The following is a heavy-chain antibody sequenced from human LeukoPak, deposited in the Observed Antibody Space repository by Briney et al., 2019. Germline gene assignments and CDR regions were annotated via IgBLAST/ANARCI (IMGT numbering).Heavy chain of an antibody. D-gene: IGHD5-24*01. Sequence: GGSLRLSCAASGFTFSDYSMNWVRQSPGKGLEWVSGIGGSGDRTYYADSVKGRFSISRDNSKNTLYLQINSLRVEDTAVYYCAKDMRMASFEHWGRGTQVTVSS. CDR3: AKDMRMASFEH. CDR1: GFTFSDYS. J-gene: IGHJ4*02. V-gene: IGHV3-23*01. CDR2: IGGSGDRT.